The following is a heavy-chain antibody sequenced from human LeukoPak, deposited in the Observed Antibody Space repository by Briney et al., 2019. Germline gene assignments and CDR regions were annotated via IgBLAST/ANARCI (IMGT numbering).Heavy chain of an antibody. V-gene: IGHV3-21*01. J-gene: IGHJ4*02. CDR3: ARVRSGENGIDY. D-gene: IGHD3-3*01. CDR2: ISSSSSYI. Sequence: GGSLRLSCAASGFTFSSYSMNWVRQAPGKGLEWVSSISSSSSYIFYADSVKGRFTISRDNAKNSLYLQMNSLRAEDTAVYYCARVRSGENGIDYWGQGTLVTVSS. CDR1: GFTFSSYS.